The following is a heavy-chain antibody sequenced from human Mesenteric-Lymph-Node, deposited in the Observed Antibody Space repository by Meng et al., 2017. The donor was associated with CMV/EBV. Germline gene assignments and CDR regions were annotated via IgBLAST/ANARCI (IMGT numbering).Heavy chain of an antibody. CDR2: ISNTGST. D-gene: IGHD4-23*01. V-gene: IGHV4-61*08. CDR1: GDSINSGGYY. J-gene: IGHJ4*02. Sequence: SETLSLTCTVSGDSINSGGYYWSWIRQPPGKGLEWIGYISNTGSTKSNPSLESRLTLVLAAPKNQFSLRLTSVTVADTAVYFCVRDSSKYGGAFDYWGQGRLVTVSS. CDR3: VRDSSKYGGAFDY.